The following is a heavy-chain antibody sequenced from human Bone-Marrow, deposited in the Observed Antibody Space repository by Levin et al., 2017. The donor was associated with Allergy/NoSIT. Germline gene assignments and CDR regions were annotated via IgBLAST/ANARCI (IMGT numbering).Heavy chain of an antibody. V-gene: IGHV3-15*01. CDR1: GLTFKNAK. CDR3: STDRD. J-gene: IGHJ4*02. Sequence: GESLKISCAASGLTFKNAKMNWVRRAPGKGLEWVGRIKANADGGTADYATPVKGRFVISREDSKNTVYLQMHGLQPEDAAVYYCSTDRDWGQGTRVWVSS. CDR2: IKANADGGTA.